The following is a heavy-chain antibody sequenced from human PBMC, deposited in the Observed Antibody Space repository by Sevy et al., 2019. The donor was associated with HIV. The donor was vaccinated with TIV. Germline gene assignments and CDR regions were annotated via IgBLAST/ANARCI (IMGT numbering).Heavy chain of an antibody. CDR1: GFTFSSYA. CDR2: ISGSGGST. V-gene: IGHV3-23*01. Sequence: GGYLRLSCAASGFTFSSYAMSWVRQAPGKGLEWVSAISGSGGSTYYADSVKGRFTISRDNSKNTLYLQMNSLRAEDTAVYYCAKDPVSSSLNWFDPWGQGTLVTVSS. D-gene: IGHD6-13*01. J-gene: IGHJ5*02. CDR3: AKDPVSSSLNWFDP.